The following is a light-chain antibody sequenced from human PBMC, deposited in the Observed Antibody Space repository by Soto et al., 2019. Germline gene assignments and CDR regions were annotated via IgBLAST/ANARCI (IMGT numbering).Light chain of an antibody. CDR2: GAS. CDR1: QSVSGNF. CDR3: QNYGSQPVT. Sequence: DMVLTQSPGTLTLSPGERATLSCSASQSVSGNFLAWYQQKPGQAPRLLIYGASVRATGVPDRFSGGGSGTDFTLTISGLEPDDFAQYFCQNYGSQPVTFGGGTKIEV. J-gene: IGKJ4*01. V-gene: IGKV3-20*01.